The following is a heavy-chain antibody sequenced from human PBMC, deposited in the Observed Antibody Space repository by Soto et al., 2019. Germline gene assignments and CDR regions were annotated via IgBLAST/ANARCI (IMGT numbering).Heavy chain of an antibody. Sequence: QVQLVQSGAEVKKPGASVKVSCKASGYTFASYAISWMRQPPGQGLEWVGWISAYNGNTNYAQNRQGRVTMTTDTPTSTAYMELRSLRSDDTAVYYCARDPPPPDYWGQGTLVTVSS. J-gene: IGHJ4*02. CDR2: ISAYNGNT. CDR3: ARDPPPPDY. CDR1: GYTFASYA. V-gene: IGHV1-18*01.